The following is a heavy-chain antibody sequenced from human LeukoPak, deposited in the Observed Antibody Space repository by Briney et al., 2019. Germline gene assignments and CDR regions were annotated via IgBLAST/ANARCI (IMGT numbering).Heavy chain of an antibody. J-gene: IGHJ4*02. D-gene: IGHD4-23*01. V-gene: IGHV4-34*01. Sequence: SETLSLTCAVYGGSFSGYYWSWIRQPPGKGLEWIGEINHSGSTNYNPSLKSRVTISVDTSKNQFSLKLSSVTAADTAVYYCASCRRWNYGGNLVGLFDYWGQGTLVTVSS. CDR2: INHSGST. CDR3: ASCRRWNYGGNLVGLFDY. CDR1: GGSFSGYY.